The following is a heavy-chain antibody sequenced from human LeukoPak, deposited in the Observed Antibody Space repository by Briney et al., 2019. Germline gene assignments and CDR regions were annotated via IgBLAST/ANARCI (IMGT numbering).Heavy chain of an antibody. CDR2: IYHSGST. CDR3: ARERPPGIEAAEWGEFDY. CDR1: GYSISSGYY. Sequence: SETLSLTCTVSGYSISSGYYWGWIRQPPGKGLEWIGSIYHSGSTYYNPSLKSRVTISVDTSKNQFSLKLSSVTAADTAVYYCARERPPGIEAAEWGEFDYWGQGTLVTVSS. V-gene: IGHV4-38-2*02. D-gene: IGHD6-25*01. J-gene: IGHJ4*02.